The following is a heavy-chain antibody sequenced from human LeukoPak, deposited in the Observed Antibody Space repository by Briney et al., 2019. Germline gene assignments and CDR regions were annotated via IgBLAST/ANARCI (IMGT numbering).Heavy chain of an antibody. V-gene: IGHV3-9*01. Sequence: GRSLRLSCAASGFTFDDYAMHLVLQAPGKGLEWASGISWNSGSIVYADSVNGRFPISRETAKTSLYLQMNSLRAEDTALYYCAKGPDTYYYGSGSTLGPYYFDYWGQGTLVTVSS. J-gene: IGHJ4*02. CDR3: AKGPDTYYYGSGSTLGPYYFDY. CDR2: ISWNSGSI. CDR1: GFTFDDYA. D-gene: IGHD3-10*01.